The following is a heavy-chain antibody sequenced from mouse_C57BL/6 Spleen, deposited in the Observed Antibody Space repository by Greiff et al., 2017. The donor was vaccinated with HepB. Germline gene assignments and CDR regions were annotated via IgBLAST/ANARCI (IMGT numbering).Heavy chain of an antibody. D-gene: IGHD1-1*01. CDR1: GYTFTSYW. V-gene: IGHV1-55*01. CDR2: IYPGSGST. J-gene: IGHJ2*01. CDR3: ASGGYYGSSYFDY. Sequence: VQLQQPGAELVKPGASVKMSCKASGYTFTSYWITWVKQRPGQGLEWIGDIYPGSGSTSYNEKFKTKATLTVDTSSSTAYMQLSSLTSEDSAVYYCASGGYYGSSYFDYWGQGTTLTVSS.